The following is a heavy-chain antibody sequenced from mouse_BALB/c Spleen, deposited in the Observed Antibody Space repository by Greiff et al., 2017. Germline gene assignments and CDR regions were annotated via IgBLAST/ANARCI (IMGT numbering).Heavy chain of an antibody. Sequence: EVQLQQSGPGLVKPSQSLSLTCTVTGYSITSDYAWNWIRQFPGNKLEWMGYISYSGSTSYNPSLKSRISITRDTSKNQFFLQLNSVTTEDTATYYCANYYGGRDWYFDVWGAGTTVTVSS. CDR1: GYSITSDYA. D-gene: IGHD1-1*01. CDR2: ISYSGST. CDR3: ANYYGGRDWYFDV. V-gene: IGHV3-2*02. J-gene: IGHJ1*01.